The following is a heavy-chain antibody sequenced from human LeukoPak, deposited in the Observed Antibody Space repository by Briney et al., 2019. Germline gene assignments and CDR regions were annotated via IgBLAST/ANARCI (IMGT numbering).Heavy chain of an antibody. V-gene: IGHV3-9*01. CDR2: ISWNSGSI. CDR1: GFTFDDYA. J-gene: IGHJ4*02. CDR3: AKTYSYDSSGQIDY. D-gene: IGHD3-22*01. Sequence: GGSLRLSCAASGFTFDDYAMHWVRQAPGKGLEWVSGISWNSGSIGYADSVKGRFTISRDNAKNSLYLQMNSLRAEDTALYYCAKTYSYDSSGQIDYWGQGTLVNVSS.